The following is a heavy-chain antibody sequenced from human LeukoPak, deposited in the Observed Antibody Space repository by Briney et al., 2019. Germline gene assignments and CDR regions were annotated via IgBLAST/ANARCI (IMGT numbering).Heavy chain of an antibody. D-gene: IGHD2-2*02. CDR3: TRYTNDHFDY. CDR2: IEYDGSRA. J-gene: IGHJ4*02. Sequence: PGGSLRLSCAGSGFTFGGYGMRWFRQTPGKGLEWVAVIEYDGSRAFYADSVKGRFTISRDNSKNTMSVQMDDLRAEDTAVYYCTRYTNDHFDYWGQGTLVTVSS. V-gene: IGHV3-33*01. CDR1: GFTFGGYG.